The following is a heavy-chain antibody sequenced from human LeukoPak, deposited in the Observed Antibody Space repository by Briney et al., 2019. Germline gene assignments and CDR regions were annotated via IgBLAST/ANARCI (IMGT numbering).Heavy chain of an antibody. J-gene: IGHJ6*03. Sequence: ASAKVSCKASGYTFTSYDINWVRQATGQGLEWMGWMNPNSGNTGYAQKFQGRVTMTRNTSISTAYMELSSLRSEDTAVYYCARLCSSSWYEVYYYYYMDVWGKGTTVTVSS. CDR3: ARLCSSSWYEVYYYYYMDV. CDR1: GYTFTSYD. CDR2: MNPNSGNT. D-gene: IGHD6-13*01. V-gene: IGHV1-8*01.